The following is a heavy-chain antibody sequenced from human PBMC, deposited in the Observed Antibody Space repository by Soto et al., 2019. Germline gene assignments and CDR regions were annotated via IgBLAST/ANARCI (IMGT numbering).Heavy chain of an antibody. CDR3: VNLCTGDFSFDFDS. V-gene: IGHV2-5*04. J-gene: IGHJ4*02. D-gene: IGHD2-8*02. Sequence: QITLKESGPTLVQPTQALTLTCSFSGFSLRSTEMAVGWIRQPPGKGLEWLTLIYGDDEKRYNPSLKRRITITKDTPKNLVVLTMTNMDTVDTCTYDCVNLCTGDFSFDFDSWGQGTLVTVSS. CDR2: IYGDDEK. CDR1: GFSLRSTEMA.